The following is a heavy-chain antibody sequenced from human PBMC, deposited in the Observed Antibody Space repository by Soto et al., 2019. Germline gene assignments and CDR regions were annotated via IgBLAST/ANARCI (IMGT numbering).Heavy chain of an antibody. Sequence: XECLSLSCAASGFTVTRYSVNWVRQAPGKGLEWVSSISSTTNYIYYGDSMKGRFTISRDNAKNSLYLEMNSLRAEDTAVYYCPREYEDLTSNFDYWGQGTLVTVSS. CDR1: GFTVTRYS. CDR3: PREYEDLTSNFDY. D-gene: IGHD3-3*01. V-gene: IGHV3-21*06. J-gene: IGHJ4*02. CDR2: ISSTTNYI.